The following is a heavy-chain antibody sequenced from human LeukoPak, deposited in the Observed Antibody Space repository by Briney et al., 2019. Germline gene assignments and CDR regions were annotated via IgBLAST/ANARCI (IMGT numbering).Heavy chain of an antibody. CDR2: IYTSGST. D-gene: IGHD6-19*01. CDR3: ARERGRRAVAGTRGAWFDP. J-gene: IGHJ5*02. CDR1: GGSISSYY. Sequence: SETLSLTCTVSGGSISSYYWSWIRQPAGKGLEWIGRIYTSGSTNYNPSLKSRVTISVDTSKNQFSLKLSSVTAADTAVYYCARERGRRAVAGTRGAWFDPWGQGTLVTVSS. V-gene: IGHV4-4*07.